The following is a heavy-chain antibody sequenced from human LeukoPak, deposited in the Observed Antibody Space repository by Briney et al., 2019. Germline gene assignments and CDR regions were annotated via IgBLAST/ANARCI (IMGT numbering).Heavy chain of an antibody. CDR3: AKDRGYSVAAAGD. CDR2: ISWNSGSI. J-gene: IGHJ4*02. V-gene: IGHV3-9*01. Sequence: GRSLRLSCAASGFTFDDYAMHWVRHAPGKGLEWVSGISWNSGSIGYADSVKGRFTISRDNAKNSLYLQMNSLRAEDTALYYCAKDRGYSVAAAGDWGQGTLVTVSS. CDR1: GFTFDDYA. D-gene: IGHD6-13*01.